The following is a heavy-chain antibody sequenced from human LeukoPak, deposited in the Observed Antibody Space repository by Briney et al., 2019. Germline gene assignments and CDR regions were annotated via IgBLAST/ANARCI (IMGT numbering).Heavy chain of an antibody. CDR1: GFTFSSYA. Sequence: GGFLRLSCAASGFTFSSYAMSWVRQAPGKGLEWVSGFSGSGGSTYYADSVKGRFTISRDNSKNTLYLQMNSLRAEDTAVYYCAKRGCSTINCYYMDVWGKGTTVTVSS. CDR2: FSGSGGST. V-gene: IGHV3-23*01. D-gene: IGHD2-2*01. J-gene: IGHJ6*03. CDR3: AKRGCSTINCYYMDV.